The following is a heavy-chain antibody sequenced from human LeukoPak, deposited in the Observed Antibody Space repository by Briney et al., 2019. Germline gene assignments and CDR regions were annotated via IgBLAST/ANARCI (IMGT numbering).Heavy chain of an antibody. CDR2: IYYSGST. V-gene: IGHV4-59*08. D-gene: IGHD3-22*01. CDR3: ARVYYDSPGAFDI. Sequence: SETLSLTCTVSGGSISSYYWSWIRQPPGKGLERIGYIYYSGSTNYNPSLKSRVTISVDTSKNQFSLKLSSVTAADTAVYYCARVYYDSPGAFDIWGQGTMVTVSS. J-gene: IGHJ3*02. CDR1: GGSISSYY.